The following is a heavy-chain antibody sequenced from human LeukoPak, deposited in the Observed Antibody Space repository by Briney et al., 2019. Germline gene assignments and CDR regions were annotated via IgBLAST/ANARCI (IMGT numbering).Heavy chain of an antibody. V-gene: IGHV1-46*01. CDR1: GYTLTELS. CDR2: INPSGGST. D-gene: IGHD6-19*01. Sequence: ASVKVSCKVSGYTLTELSMHWVRQAPGQGLEWMGIINPSGGSTSYAQKFQGRVTMTRDTSTSTVYMELSSLRSEDTAVYYCARAVAGTSDYWGQGTLVTVSS. J-gene: IGHJ4*02. CDR3: ARAVAGTSDY.